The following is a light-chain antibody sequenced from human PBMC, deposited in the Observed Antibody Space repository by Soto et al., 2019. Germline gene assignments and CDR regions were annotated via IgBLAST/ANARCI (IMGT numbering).Light chain of an antibody. Sequence: EVVLTQSPGTLSLPPGETATLSCRASQSVGSNYLVWYQQKPGQAPRLLIYGASTRATGIPDRFSGSGSGTEFILTISRLEPEDFAVYYCQNYDNSPLFGPGTKVDIK. V-gene: IGKV3-20*01. CDR3: QNYDNSPL. J-gene: IGKJ3*01. CDR1: QSVGSNY. CDR2: GAS.